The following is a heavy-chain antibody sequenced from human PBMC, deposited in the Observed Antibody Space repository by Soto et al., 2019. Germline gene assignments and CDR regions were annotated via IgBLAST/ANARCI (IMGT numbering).Heavy chain of an antibody. CDR3: ARANGGSGNYYCAMDV. D-gene: IGHD3-10*01. V-gene: IGHV4-59*01. CDR2: ICYSGST. CDR1: GGSISSYY. Sequence: SETLSLTCTVSGGSISSYYWSWIRQPPGKGLEWIGYICYSGSTNYNPSLKSRVTISVDTSKNQFSLKLSSVTAADTAVYYCARANGGSGNYYCAMDVWGQATMGIGSS. J-gene: IGHJ6*02.